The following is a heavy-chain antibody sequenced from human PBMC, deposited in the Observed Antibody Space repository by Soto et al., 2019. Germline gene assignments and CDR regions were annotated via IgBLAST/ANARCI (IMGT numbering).Heavy chain of an antibody. V-gene: IGHV1-8*01. Sequence: QVQLVQSGAEVKKPGASVKVSCKASGYTFTSYDINWVRQATGQGLEWMGWMNPNSGNTAYAQKFQGRVTMTRNTSISTAYRALSSLRSGDMAVYYCAREHSSSWRFDYWGQGNMVNVSS. CDR2: MNPNSGNT. CDR3: AREHSSSWRFDY. J-gene: IGHJ4*02. D-gene: IGHD6-13*01. CDR1: GYTFTSYD.